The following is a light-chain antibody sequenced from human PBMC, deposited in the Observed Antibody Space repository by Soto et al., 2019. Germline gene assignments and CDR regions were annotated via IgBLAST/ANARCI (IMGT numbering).Light chain of an antibody. CDR3: AAWDDSLNGWV. Sequence: QSVLTQSPSASGTPGQRVTISCSGGSSNIGSNTLNWYQHVPGTAPRVLIYNNTQRPSGVADRFSGSKSGTSASLAISGLQSEDEADYYCAAWDDSLNGWVFGGGTKLTVL. V-gene: IGLV1-44*01. CDR1: SSNIGSNT. J-gene: IGLJ3*02. CDR2: NNT.